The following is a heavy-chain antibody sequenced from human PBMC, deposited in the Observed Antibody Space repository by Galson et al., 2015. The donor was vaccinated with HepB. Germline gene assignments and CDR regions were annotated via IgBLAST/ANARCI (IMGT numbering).Heavy chain of an antibody. Sequence: QSGAEVKKPGESLKISCKGSGYTFTSYWIAWVRQMPGKGLEWMGIIYPGDSDTRYSPSFQGQVTISADKSISTAYLQWSSLKASDTAIYYCARRGYCSGGSCHSHAFDIWGQWTMVTVSS. CDR1: GYTFTSYW. J-gene: IGHJ3*02. D-gene: IGHD2-15*01. CDR2: IYPGDSDT. CDR3: ARRGYCSGGSCHSHAFDI. V-gene: IGHV5-51*01.